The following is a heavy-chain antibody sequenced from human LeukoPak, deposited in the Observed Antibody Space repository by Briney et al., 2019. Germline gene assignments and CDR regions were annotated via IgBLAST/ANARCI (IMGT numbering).Heavy chain of an antibody. D-gene: IGHD3-9*01. CDR2: ISSRSSTI. Sequence: PGGSLRLSCAASGFTFSSYSMNWVRQAPGKGLEWVSYISSRSSTIYYADSVKGRFAISRDNAKNSLYLQMNSLRAEDTAVYYCARIYDILTGAYYYYYMDVWGKGTTVTVSS. CDR1: GFTFSSYS. V-gene: IGHV3-48*04. J-gene: IGHJ6*03. CDR3: ARIYDILTGAYYYYYMDV.